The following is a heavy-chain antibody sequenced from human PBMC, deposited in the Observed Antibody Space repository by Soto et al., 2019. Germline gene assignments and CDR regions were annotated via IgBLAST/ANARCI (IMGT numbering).Heavy chain of an antibody. V-gene: IGHV1-2*02. CDR2: INPNSGGT. D-gene: IGHD2-2*01. CDR1: GYTFTGFY. J-gene: IGHJ4*02. CDR3: ARDRPAGADRGGDN. Sequence: QVHLVQSGAEVKKPGASVKVSCKAPGYTFTGFYIHRVRRAPGQGIEWIGWINPNSGGTNYAQNFQGRVTMTRDTSISTACMQLSRLTSDSTAVYYCARDRPAGADRGGDNWGQGTLVTVSS.